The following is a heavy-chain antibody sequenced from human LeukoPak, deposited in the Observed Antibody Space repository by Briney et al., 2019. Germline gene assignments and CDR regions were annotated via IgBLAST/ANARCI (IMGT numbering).Heavy chain of an antibody. CDR1: GFTFSSYA. CDR3: ARDDTVTSSPARYFDY. D-gene: IGHD4-17*01. V-gene: IGHV3-23*01. CDR2: ISGSGGST. J-gene: IGHJ4*02. Sequence: GGSLRLSCAASGFTFSSYAMSWVRQAPGKGLEWVSAISGSGGSTYYADSVKGRFTISRDNSKNTLYLQMNSLRAEDTAVYYCARDDTVTSSPARYFDYWGQGTLVTVSS.